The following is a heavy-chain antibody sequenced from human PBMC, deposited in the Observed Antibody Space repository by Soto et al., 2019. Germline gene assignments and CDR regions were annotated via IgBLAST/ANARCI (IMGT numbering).Heavy chain of an antibody. CDR1: GFTFSSYG. CDR3: AKDLRETYYYDSSGYDYDY. Sequence: GGSLRLSCAASGFTFSSYGMHWVRQAPGKGLEWVAVISYDGSNKYYADSVKGRFTISRDNSKNTLYLQMNSLRAEDTAVYYCAKDLRETYYYDSSGYDYDYWGQGTLVTVSS. D-gene: IGHD3-22*01. V-gene: IGHV3-30*18. CDR2: ISYDGSNK. J-gene: IGHJ4*02.